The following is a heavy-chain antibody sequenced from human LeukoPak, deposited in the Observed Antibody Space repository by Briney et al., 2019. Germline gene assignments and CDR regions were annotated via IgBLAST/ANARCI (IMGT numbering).Heavy chain of an antibody. CDR2: ITSSGDGT. CDR3: AKDRPNYYGSNGHYYRRDGDY. CDR1: GFPFSIYA. Sequence: GGSLRLSFAASGFPFSIYAMSWVRPAPGKGLQWVSSITSSGDGTYYADSVKGRFTISRDNSENMLYLQMNSLRVEDTAVYFCAKDRPNYYGSNGHYYRRDGDYWGQGTLVTVSS. J-gene: IGHJ4*02. V-gene: IGHV3-23*01. D-gene: IGHD3-22*01.